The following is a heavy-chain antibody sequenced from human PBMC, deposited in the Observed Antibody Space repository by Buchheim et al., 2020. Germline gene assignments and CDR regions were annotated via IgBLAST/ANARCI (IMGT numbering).Heavy chain of an antibody. V-gene: IGHV4-4*02. CDR2: IYHRGST. CDR3: ARDTLITMVRGVSRYYGMDV. J-gene: IGHJ6*02. CDR1: GGSISSSNW. D-gene: IGHD3-10*01. Sequence: QVQLQESGPGLVKPSGTLSLTCAVSGGSISSSNWWSWVRQPPGKGLEWIGEIYHRGSTNYNPSLQSRVTISVDKSKNQFPLKLSSVTAADTAVYYCARDTLITMVRGVSRYYGMDVWGQGTT.